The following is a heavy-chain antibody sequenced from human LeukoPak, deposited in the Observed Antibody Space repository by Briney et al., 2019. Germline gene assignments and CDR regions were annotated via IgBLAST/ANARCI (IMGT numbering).Heavy chain of an antibody. J-gene: IGHJ4*02. Sequence: GGSLRLSCAASGFTFSSYWMHWVRHAPGKGLVWVSRVSSDGSTTDYTDSVKGRFTISRDNAKNTLYLQMNSLRAEDTAMYYCVRAVGGNDGRTFGYWAQGTLVTVSS. V-gene: IGHV3-74*01. CDR1: GFTFSSYW. D-gene: IGHD5-24*01. CDR2: VSSDGSTT. CDR3: VRAVGGNDGRTFGY.